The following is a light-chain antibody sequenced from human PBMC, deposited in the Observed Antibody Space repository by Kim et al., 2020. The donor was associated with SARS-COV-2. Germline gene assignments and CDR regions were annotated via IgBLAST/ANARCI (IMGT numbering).Light chain of an antibody. Sequence: EIVLTQSPGSLSLSPGERATLSCRASQSVNNNYIAWYQQKPGQAPRRLIYGAYSRADGIPDRFSGSGSGTDFTLTISSLEPEDFAIYYCQQYGSSPPWTFGQGTKVDIK. CDR3: QQYGSSPPWT. CDR1: QSVNNNY. CDR2: GAY. V-gene: IGKV3-20*01. J-gene: IGKJ1*01.